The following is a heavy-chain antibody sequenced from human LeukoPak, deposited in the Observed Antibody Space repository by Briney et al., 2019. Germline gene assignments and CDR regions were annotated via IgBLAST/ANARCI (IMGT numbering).Heavy chain of an antibody. CDR2: ISYAGSTE. J-gene: IGHJ4*02. Sequence: GGSLRLSCAASGFTFSSYGMHWVRQAPGKGLEWVAVISYAGSTEYYADSVKGRFTISRDNSKNTLYLQISSLRAEDTAVYYCTKEPIPVAGGYYFDYWGQGTLVTVSS. D-gene: IGHD6-19*01. CDR1: GFTFSSYG. CDR3: TKEPIPVAGGYYFDY. V-gene: IGHV3-30*18.